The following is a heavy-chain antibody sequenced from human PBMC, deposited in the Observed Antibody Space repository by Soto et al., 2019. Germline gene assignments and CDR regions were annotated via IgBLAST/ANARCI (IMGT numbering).Heavy chain of an antibody. V-gene: IGHV3-53*01. CDR1: GFTVSSNY. CDR2: IYSGGST. J-gene: IGHJ3*02. D-gene: IGHD5-18*01. CDR3: ARDSGQLWLPGAFDI. Sequence: EVQLVESGGGLIQPGGSLRLSCAASGFTVSSNYMSWVRQAPGKGLEWVSVIYSGGSTYYADSVKGRFTISRDNSKNTLYLQMNSLRAEDTAVYYCARDSGQLWLPGAFDIWGQGTMVTVSS.